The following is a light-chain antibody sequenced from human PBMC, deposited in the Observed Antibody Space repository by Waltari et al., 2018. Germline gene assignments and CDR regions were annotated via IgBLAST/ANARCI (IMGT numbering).Light chain of an antibody. J-gene: IGKJ1*01. V-gene: IGKV4-1*01. CDR2: WAS. CDR1: QSVLYSSNNKNH. Sequence: DIVMTQSPDFLAVSLGERATINCKSSQSVLYSSNNKNHLAGYQQKPGQPPKWLVYWASTRESGVPERFRGSGSGTDFTLTISSLQAEDVAVYYCQQYYSLPWTFGQGTKVEIK. CDR3: QQYYSLPWT.